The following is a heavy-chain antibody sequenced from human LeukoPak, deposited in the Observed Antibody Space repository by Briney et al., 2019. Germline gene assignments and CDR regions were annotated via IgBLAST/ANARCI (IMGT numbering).Heavy chain of an antibody. D-gene: IGHD6-19*01. CDR3: TRAVAGHPD. J-gene: IGHJ4*01. V-gene: IGHV4-34*01. Sequence: SETLSLTCAVSGVPFSNYYWSWVRQSPRQGLEWIGEIHHSGYTTYNPSLKSRVTMSIDTSKNQFSLTLTSVTAADAGVYYCTRAVAGHPDWGQGTLVTVSS. CDR1: GVPFSNYY. CDR2: IHHSGYT.